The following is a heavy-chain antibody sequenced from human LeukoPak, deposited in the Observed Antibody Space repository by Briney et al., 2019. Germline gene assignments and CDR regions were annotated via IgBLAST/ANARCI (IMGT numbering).Heavy chain of an antibody. Sequence: SQTLSLTCALSGDTLSSNSAAWNWTRRSPSRGLEWLGRTYYRSKWYNEYTVSVKSRITIKPDTSKNEFSLQLNSVTPEDTAVYFCARSAGWLDYWGQGTLVTVSS. V-gene: IGHV6-1*01. CDR1: GDTLSSNSAA. J-gene: IGHJ4*02. D-gene: IGHD6-19*01. CDR2: TYYRSKWYN. CDR3: ARSAGWLDY.